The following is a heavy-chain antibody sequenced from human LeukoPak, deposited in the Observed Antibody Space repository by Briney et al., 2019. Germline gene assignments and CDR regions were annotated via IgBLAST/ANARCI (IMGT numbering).Heavy chain of an antibody. CDR2: ISWDGGST. J-gene: IGHJ4*02. CDR3: AKDMGGDTAIVTNKILGFDY. V-gene: IGHV3-43D*03. CDR1: GFTFDDYA. D-gene: IGHD5-18*01. Sequence: GGSLRLSCAASGFTFDDYAMHWVREAPGKGLEWVSLISWDGGSTYYADSVKGRFTISRDNNKNSLYLQMNRLRAEDTALYYCAKDMGGDTAIVTNKILGFDYWGQGTLVTVSS.